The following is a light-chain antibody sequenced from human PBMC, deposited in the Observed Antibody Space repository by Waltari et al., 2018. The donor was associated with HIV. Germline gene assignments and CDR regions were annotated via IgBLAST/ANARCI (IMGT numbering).Light chain of an antibody. CDR3: QQRTNWPQNT. Sequence: EIVLTQSPATLSLSPGERATLSCRASQSVGTFLAWYQQKPGQAPRLLIFDASNRATGIPARFSGSGSGTDFTLTISSLEPEDSALYYCQQRTNWPQNTFGGGTKVEIK. V-gene: IGKV3-11*01. CDR1: QSVGTF. J-gene: IGKJ4*01. CDR2: DAS.